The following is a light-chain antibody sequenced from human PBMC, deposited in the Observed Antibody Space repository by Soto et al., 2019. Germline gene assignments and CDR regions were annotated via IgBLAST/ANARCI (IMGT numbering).Light chain of an antibody. CDR1: SSDVVGFKY. J-gene: IGLJ2*01. Sequence: QSALTQPASVSGSPGQSITISCSGTSSDVVGFKYVSWYQHHPGKAPKLMIYEVSDRPSGVSNRFSGSKSGSTASLTISGLQAEDEADYFCSSYTTNNTWVFGGGTKVTVL. CDR3: SSYTTNNTWV. CDR2: EVS. V-gene: IGLV2-14*01.